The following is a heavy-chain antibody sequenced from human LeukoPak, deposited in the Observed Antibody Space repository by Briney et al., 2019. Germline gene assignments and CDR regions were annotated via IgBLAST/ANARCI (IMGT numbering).Heavy chain of an antibody. CDR1: GGSISSYY. J-gene: IGHJ3*02. V-gene: IGHV4-59*01. D-gene: IGHD1-26*01. CDR3: ATGHGIVGATRAFDI. Sequence: PETLSLTCTVSGGSISSYYWSWIRQPPGKGLEWIGYIYYSGSTNYNPSLKSRVTISVDTSKNQFSLKLSSVTAADTAVYYCATGHGIVGATRAFDIWGQGTMVTVSS. CDR2: IYYSGST.